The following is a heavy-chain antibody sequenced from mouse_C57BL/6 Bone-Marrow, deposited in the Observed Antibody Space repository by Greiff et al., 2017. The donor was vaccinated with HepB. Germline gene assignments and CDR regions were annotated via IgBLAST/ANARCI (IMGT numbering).Heavy chain of an antibody. CDR3: ARNGWLPTPLAY. J-gene: IGHJ3*01. D-gene: IGHD2-3*01. CDR2: IWTGGVT. V-gene: IGHV2-9-1*01. CDR1: GFSLTSYA. Sequence: QVQLKESGPGLVAPSQSLSITCTVSGFSLTSYAISWVRQPPGKGLEWLGVIWTGGVTNYNSALKSRLSISKDNSKSQVFLKMNSLQTDDTARYYCARNGWLPTPLAYWGQGTLVTVSA.